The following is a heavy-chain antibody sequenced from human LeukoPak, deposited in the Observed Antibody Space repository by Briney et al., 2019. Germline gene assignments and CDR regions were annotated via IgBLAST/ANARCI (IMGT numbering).Heavy chain of an antibody. V-gene: IGHV3-11*01. D-gene: IGHD5-24*01. CDR1: GFTFSDYY. J-gene: IGHJ6*03. Sequence: GGSLRLSCAASGFTFSDYYMSWMRQAPGKGLEWVSYISSSGSTIYYADSVKGRFTISRDNAKNSLYLQMNSLRAEDTAVYYCARVPMATYYYHYMDVWGKGTTVTVSS. CDR2: ISSSGSTI. CDR3: ARVPMATYYYHYMDV.